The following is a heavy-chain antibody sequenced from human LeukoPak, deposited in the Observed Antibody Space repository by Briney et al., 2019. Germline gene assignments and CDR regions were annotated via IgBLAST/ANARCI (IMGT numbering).Heavy chain of an antibody. CDR1: GYTFTSYD. CDR3: ARVPSLLRDTYDFWSGYYPYYFDY. J-gene: IGHJ4*02. V-gene: IGHV1-8*01. CDR2: MNPNSGNT. Sequence: ASVKVSCTASGYTFTSYDINWARQATGQGLEWMGWMNPNSGNTGYAQKFQGRVTMTRNTSISTAYMELSSLRSEDTAVYYCARVPSLLRDTYDFWSGYYPYYFDYWGQGTLVTVSS. D-gene: IGHD3-3*01.